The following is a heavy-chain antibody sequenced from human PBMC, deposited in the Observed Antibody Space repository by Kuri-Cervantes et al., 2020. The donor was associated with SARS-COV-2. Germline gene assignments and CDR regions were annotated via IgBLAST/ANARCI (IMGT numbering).Heavy chain of an antibody. Sequence: GESLKISCAASGFTFSSYSMNWVRQAPGKGLEWVSSISSSSSYIYYADSVKGRFTISRDNAKNSLYLQMNSLRAEDTAVYYCARDWGGPGYDFWSGPDVWGKGTTDTVSS. D-gene: IGHD3-3*01. V-gene: IGHV3-21*01. J-gene: IGHJ6*04. CDR1: GFTFSSYS. CDR2: ISSSSSYI. CDR3: ARDWGGPGYDFWSGPDV.